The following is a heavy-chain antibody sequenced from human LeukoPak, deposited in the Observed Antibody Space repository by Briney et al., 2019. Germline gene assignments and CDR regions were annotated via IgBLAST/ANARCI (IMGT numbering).Heavy chain of an antibody. V-gene: IGHV3-74*01. J-gene: IGHJ4*02. CDR2: INTDGSRI. CDR3: ARYENGGIDY. Sequence: GGSLRLSCAASGFTFSNYWMHWVRQAPGKGLVWVSRINTDGSRITYADSVKGRFTISRDNSKNTLYLQMNNLRAEDTAVYYCARYENGGIDYWGQGTLVTVSS. D-gene: IGHD2-15*01. CDR1: GFTFSNYW.